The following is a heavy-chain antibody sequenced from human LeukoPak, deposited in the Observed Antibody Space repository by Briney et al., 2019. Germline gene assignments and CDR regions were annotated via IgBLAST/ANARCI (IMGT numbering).Heavy chain of an antibody. D-gene: IGHD3-3*01. CDR2: INHSGST. CDR3: ASHRGYYSRFDS. Sequence: PSETLSLTCAVYGGSFSGYYWSWIRQPPGKGLEWIGEINHSGSTNYNPSLKSRVTMSIDTSKNQFSLKLSSVTAADAAVYYCASHRGYYSRFDSWGQGTLVTVSP. CDR1: GGSFSGYY. J-gene: IGHJ4*02. V-gene: IGHV4-34*01.